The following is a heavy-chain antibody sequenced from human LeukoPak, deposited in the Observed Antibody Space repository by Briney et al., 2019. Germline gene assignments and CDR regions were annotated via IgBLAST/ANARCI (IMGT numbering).Heavy chain of an antibody. CDR2: INPNSGGT. CDR3: ARTLGLHHKTGGSGGEDY. D-gene: IGHD5-24*01. Sequence: ASVKVSCKASGYTFTGYYKHWVRQAPGQGLEWMGWINPNSGGTNYAQKFQGRVTMTRDTSISTAYMELSSLRSEDTAVYYCARTLGLHHKTGGSGGEDYWGQGTLVTVSS. CDR1: GYTFTGYY. V-gene: IGHV1-2*02. J-gene: IGHJ4*02.